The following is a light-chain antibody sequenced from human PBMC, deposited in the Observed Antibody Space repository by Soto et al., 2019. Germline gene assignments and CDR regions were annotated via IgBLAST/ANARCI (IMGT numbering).Light chain of an antibody. CDR3: SSFTDTTTLVL. CDR1: SSDVGTYNY. J-gene: IGLJ2*01. CDR2: DVS. V-gene: IGLV2-14*03. Sequence: QSVLTQPASVSASPGQSITISCTGTSSDVGTYNYVSWYQHHPGKAPKLIIYDVSNRPSGISNRFSGSKSGNTASLTISGLQAEDEADYYCSSFTDTTTLVLFGGGTKVTVL.